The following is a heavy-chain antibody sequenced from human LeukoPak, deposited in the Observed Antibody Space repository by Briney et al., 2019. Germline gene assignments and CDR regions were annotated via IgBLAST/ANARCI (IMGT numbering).Heavy chain of an antibody. V-gene: IGHV4-59*08. D-gene: IGHD6-6*01. CDR2: DYYTGST. Sequence: SETLSLTCSVSGGSVSNYYWRWIRQPPQKGLEWIGYDYYTGSTNYNPSLKSRVTMFEDKSKNQFSLRLYSVTVADTAVYYCARHFAYSSSSYFDYWGQGSLVTVSS. CDR1: GGSVSNYY. CDR3: ARHFAYSSSSYFDY. J-gene: IGHJ4*02.